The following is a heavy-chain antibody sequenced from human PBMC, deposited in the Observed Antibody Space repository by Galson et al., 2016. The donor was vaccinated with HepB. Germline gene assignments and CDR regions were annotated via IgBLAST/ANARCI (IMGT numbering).Heavy chain of an antibody. Sequence: SLRLSCAASGFTFTGYEFNWVRQAPGKGLEWLSYISKSDSPIYYADSVKGRFTISRDNIKKSLFLEMNSLRAGDTGVYYCARVGTWIHQYFYYMDGWGKGTTVTVSS. CDR3: ARVGTWIHQYFYYMDG. D-gene: IGHD5-18*01. CDR2: ISKSDSPI. J-gene: IGHJ6*03. CDR1: GFTFTGYE. V-gene: IGHV3-48*03.